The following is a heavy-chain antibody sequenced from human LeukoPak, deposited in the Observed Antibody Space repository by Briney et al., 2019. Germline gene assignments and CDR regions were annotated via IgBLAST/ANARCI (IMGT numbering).Heavy chain of an antibody. V-gene: IGHV3-21*01. CDR1: GFTFSSYS. CDR2: ISSSSSYI. Sequence: GGSLRLSCAASGFTFSSYSMKWLRQAPGKGLEWVSSISSSSSYIYYADSVKGRFTISRDNAKNSLYLQMNSLRAEDTAVYYCARDLGDKSVFFDYWGQGTLVTVSS. CDR3: ARDLGDKSVFFDY. D-gene: IGHD3-16*01. J-gene: IGHJ4*02.